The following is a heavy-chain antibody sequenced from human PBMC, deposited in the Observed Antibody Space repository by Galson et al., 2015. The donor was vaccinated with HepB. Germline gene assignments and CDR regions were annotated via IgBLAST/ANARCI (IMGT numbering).Heavy chain of an antibody. J-gene: IGHJ4*02. V-gene: IGHV1-46*01. D-gene: IGHD3-10*01. Sequence: SLKVSCKASGFNFTSYYMHWVRQAPGQGLEWMGIINPSGGSTDYAQKFQGRLTMTRDTSTSTVFMELSSLRSEDTAVYHCARGVLLWDGPDYWGQGTLVTVSS. CDR1: GFNFTSYY. CDR3: ARGVLLWDGPDY. CDR2: INPSGGST.